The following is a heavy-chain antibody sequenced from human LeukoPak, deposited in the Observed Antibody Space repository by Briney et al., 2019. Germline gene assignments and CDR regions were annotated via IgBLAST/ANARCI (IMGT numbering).Heavy chain of an antibody. CDR2: IIPIFGTA. V-gene: IGHV1-69*05. CDR3: ARDQGYCSSTSCLLSPRGFDP. Sequence: SVKVSCKASGGTFSSYAISWVRQAPGQGLEWMGGIIPIFGTANYAQKFQGRVTITTDESTSTAYMELSSLRSEDTAVYYCARDQGYCSSTSCLLSPRGFDPWGQGTLVTVSS. J-gene: IGHJ5*02. D-gene: IGHD2-2*01. CDR1: GGTFSSYA.